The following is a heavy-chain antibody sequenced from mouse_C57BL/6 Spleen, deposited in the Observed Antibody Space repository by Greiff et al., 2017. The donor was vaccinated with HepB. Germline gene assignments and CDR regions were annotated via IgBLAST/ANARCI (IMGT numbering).Heavy chain of an antibody. D-gene: IGHD1-1*01. CDR1: GYAFSSYW. CDR2: IYPGDGDT. CDR3: ARYGYGSSPYYAMDY. J-gene: IGHJ4*01. Sequence: VKLQQSGAELVKPGASVKISCKASGYAFSSYWMNWVKQRPGKGLEWIGQIYPGDGDTNYNGKFKGKATLTADKSSSTAYMQLSSLTSEDSAVDFCARYGYGSSPYYAMDYWGQGTSVTVSS. V-gene: IGHV1-80*01.